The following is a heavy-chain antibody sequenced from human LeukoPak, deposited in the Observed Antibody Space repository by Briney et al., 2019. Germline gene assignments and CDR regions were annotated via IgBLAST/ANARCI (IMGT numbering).Heavy chain of an antibody. CDR2: MFYSGSS. CDR3: ARGGVIAAAGTYYYYYYMDV. V-gene: IGHV4-39*07. Sequence: PSETLSLTCTVSGGSISSDISYWAWVRQPPEKGLEWLGTMFYSGSSYYNPSLKSRVTMSVDTSKNQFSLKLSSVTAADTAVYYCARGGVIAAAGTYYYYYYMDVWGKGTTVTISS. J-gene: IGHJ6*03. D-gene: IGHD6-13*01. CDR1: GGSISSDISY.